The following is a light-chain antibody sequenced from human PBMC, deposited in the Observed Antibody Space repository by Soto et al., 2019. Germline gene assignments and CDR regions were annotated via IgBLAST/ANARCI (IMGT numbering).Light chain of an antibody. CDR3: QQYGMSPFT. CDR1: QSVSSNY. Sequence: IVMTISPGALSLTNRETRPLSCRVSQSVSSNYVAWFHQKPGQAPRLLIYGASSRATGVPDRFSASGSGTDFTLTIRRLEPEDFAVYYCQQYGMSPFTFGPGTKVDI. J-gene: IGKJ3*01. V-gene: IGKV3-20*01. CDR2: GAS.